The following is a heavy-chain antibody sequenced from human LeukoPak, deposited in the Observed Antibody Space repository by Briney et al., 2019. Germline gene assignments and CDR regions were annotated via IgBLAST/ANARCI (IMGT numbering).Heavy chain of an antibody. CDR2: IDNGGRT. CDR3: ARERANSGYYGMDV. CDR1: GFTASSNH. D-gene: IGHD1-14*01. J-gene: IGHJ6*02. Sequence: GGSLRLSCAASGFTASSNHMNWVRQAPGKGLEWVSVIDNGGRTYYADSVKGRFTISRHNSKNTLYLQMNSLRAEDTAVYYCARERANSGYYGMDVWGQGTTVTVSS. V-gene: IGHV3-53*04.